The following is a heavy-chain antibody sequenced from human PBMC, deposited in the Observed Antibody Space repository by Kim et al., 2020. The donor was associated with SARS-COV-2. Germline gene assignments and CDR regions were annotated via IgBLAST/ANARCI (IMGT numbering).Heavy chain of an antibody. CDR1: GYSFTSYW. Sequence: GESLKISCKGSGYSFTSYWIGWVRQMPGKGLEWMGIIYPGDSDTRYSPSFQGRVTISADKSISTAYLQWSSLKASDTAMYYCARLRGGSYPQALYYFDYWGQGTLVTVSS. CDR3: ARLRGGSYPQALYYFDY. J-gene: IGHJ4*02. CDR2: IYPGDSDT. D-gene: IGHD1-26*01. V-gene: IGHV5-51*01.